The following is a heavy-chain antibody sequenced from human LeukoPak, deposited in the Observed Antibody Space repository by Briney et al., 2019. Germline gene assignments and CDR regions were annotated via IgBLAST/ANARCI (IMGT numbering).Heavy chain of an antibody. CDR2: ISGSGDRT. Sequence: GGSLRLSCAASGFTFSTYAMSWVRQAPGKGLEWVSGISGSGDRTDYADSVMGRFTISRDNSKNTLYVQMNSLRAEDTAVYYCAGTYYYDSSGYSYEYWGQGTLVAVSS. CDR1: GFTFSTYA. J-gene: IGHJ4*02. D-gene: IGHD3-22*01. V-gene: IGHV3-23*01. CDR3: AGTYYYDSSGYSYEY.